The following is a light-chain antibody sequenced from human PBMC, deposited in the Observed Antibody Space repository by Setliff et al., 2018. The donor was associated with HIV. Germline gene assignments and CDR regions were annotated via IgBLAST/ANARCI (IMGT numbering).Light chain of an antibody. CDR1: SSNIGAGYD. CDR2: SNT. Sequence: QSALRPPPSVSGAPGRGVTISCTGSSSNIGAGYDVHWYQQFPGTAPKLVIYSNTNRPSVVPDRFSGSNSCTSASLAITGLQGEDDADYYCQSYDSSLSGYVSGTGTKITV. V-gene: IGLV1-40*01. CDR3: QSYDSSLSGYV. J-gene: IGLJ1*01.